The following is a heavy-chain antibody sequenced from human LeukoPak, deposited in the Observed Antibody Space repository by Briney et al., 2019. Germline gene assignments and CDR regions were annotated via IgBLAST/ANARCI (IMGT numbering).Heavy chain of an antibody. V-gene: IGHV3-48*03. Sequence: GGSLRLSCAGSGFAFSSYGMNWVRQAPGQGLEWVSYITISGNSIYYGDSVKGRFTISRENAKNSLYLQMNSLRAEDTAVYYCARAITFGGGFDYWGQGTLVTVSS. J-gene: IGHJ4*02. CDR2: ITISGNSI. CDR3: ARAITFGGGFDY. CDR1: GFAFSSYG. D-gene: IGHD3-16*01.